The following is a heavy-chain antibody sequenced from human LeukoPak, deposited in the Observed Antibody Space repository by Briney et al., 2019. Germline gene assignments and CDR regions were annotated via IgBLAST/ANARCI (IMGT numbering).Heavy chain of an antibody. CDR3: ARGGYSYGHYYYGMDV. J-gene: IGHJ6*02. V-gene: IGHV3-21*01. CDR2: ISSSSSYI. Sequence: GGSLRLSCAASGFTFSSYSMNWVRQAPGKGLEWVSSISSSSSYIYYADSVKGRLTISRDNAKNSLYLQMNSLRAEDTAVYYCARGGYSYGHYYYGMDVWGQGTTVTVSS. CDR1: GFTFSSYS. D-gene: IGHD5-18*01.